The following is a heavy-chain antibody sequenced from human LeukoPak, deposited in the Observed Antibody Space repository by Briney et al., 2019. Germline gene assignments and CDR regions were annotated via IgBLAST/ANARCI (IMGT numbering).Heavy chain of an antibody. CDR2: IYYSGST. V-gene: IGHV4-39*02. CDR3: ARHTYYDYGMDV. J-gene: IGHJ6*02. CDR1: GGSISSGTYY. Sequence: SDTLSLTCTVSGGSISSGTYYWGWIRQPPRKGLEWIGSIYYSGSTYYNPSLKSRVTISIDTSKNHFSLKLSSVTAADTAVYFCARHTYYDYGMDVWGQGTTVTVSS.